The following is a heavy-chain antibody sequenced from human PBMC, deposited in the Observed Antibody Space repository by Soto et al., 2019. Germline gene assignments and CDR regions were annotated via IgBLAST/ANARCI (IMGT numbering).Heavy chain of an antibody. Sequence: EVQLVESGGGLVKPGGSLRLSCAASGFSFSNVWMSWVRQAPGKGLEWVGRIKSKTDGGTTDYAAPVKGRFTILRDDSKTTLYLQMNSLKTEDTAVYYCSFQESTTVTMFEYWGQGTLVTVSS. D-gene: IGHD4-17*01. J-gene: IGHJ4*02. CDR3: SFQESTTVTMFEY. CDR1: GFSFSNVW. V-gene: IGHV3-15*01. CDR2: IKSKTDGGTT.